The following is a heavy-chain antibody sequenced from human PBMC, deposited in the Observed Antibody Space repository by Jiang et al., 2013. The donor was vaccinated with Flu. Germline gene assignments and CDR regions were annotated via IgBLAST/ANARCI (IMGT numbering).Heavy chain of an antibody. V-gene: IGHV2-70*19. Sequence: KPTQTLTLTCTFSGFSLRTTGMCVSWVRQPPGKALEWLALINWDNDKDYNTSLETRLTISKDTSKNHVVLTMTNMDPVDTATYYCARILGRGTNVDYGMDVWGQGTTVTVSS. J-gene: IGHJ6*02. CDR1: GFSLRTTGMC. D-gene: IGHD3-16*01. CDR2: INWDNDK. CDR3: ARILGRGTNVDYGMDV.